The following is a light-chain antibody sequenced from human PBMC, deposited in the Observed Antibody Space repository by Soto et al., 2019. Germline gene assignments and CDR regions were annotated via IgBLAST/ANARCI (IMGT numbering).Light chain of an antibody. J-gene: IGKJ1*01. CDR1: QSVDSNY. Sequence: EIVLTQSPGTLSLSPGERATLSCRASQSVDSNYLAWYQQKPGQAPRLLIYGASSRAAGIPARFSGSGSGTEFTLTISRLEPEDFAVSYCQQFASTPRTFGQGTKVEI. CDR3: QQFASTPRT. CDR2: GAS. V-gene: IGKV3-20*01.